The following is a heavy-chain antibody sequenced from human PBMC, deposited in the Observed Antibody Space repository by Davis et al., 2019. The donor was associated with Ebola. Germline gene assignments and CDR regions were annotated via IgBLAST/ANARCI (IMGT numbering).Heavy chain of an antibody. CDR3: AIGFGGVIDPDY. CDR1: GYTFTGYY. V-gene: IGHV1-69*06. Sequence: SVKVSCKASGYTFTGYYMHWVRQAPGQGLEWMGGIIPIFGTANYAQKFQGRVTITADKSTSTAYMELSSLRSEDTAVYYCAIGFGGVIDPDYWGQGTLVTVSS. CDR2: IIPIFGTA. J-gene: IGHJ4*02. D-gene: IGHD3-16*02.